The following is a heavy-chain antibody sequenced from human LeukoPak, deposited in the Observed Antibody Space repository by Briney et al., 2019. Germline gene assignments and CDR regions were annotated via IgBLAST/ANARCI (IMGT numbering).Heavy chain of an antibody. CDR3: ARDYAYCGGDCYSYPYFDY. CDR1: GFTFSSYS. V-gene: IGHV3-48*01. D-gene: IGHD2-21*01. Sequence: GGSLRLSCAASGFTFSSYSMNWVRQAPGKGLEWFSYISSSSSTIYYADSVKGRFTISRDNDKHSLYLQMNSLRAEDTAVYYCARDYAYCGGDCYSYPYFDYWGQGTLVTVSS. CDR2: ISSSSSTI. J-gene: IGHJ4*02.